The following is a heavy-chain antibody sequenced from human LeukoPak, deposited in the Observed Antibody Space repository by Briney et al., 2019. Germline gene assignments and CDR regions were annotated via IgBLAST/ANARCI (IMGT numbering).Heavy chain of an antibody. D-gene: IGHD3-22*01. CDR3: ARVAAWDYYDSSGRYYYYYYGMDV. CDR2: INSDGSST. Sequence: PGGSLRLSCAASGFTFSSYWMHWVRQAPGKGLVWVSRINSDGSSTSYADSVKGRFTISRDNAKNTLYLQMNSPRAEDTAVYYCARVAAWDYYDSSGRYYYYYYGMDVWGQGTTVTVSS. V-gene: IGHV3-74*01. CDR1: GFTFSSYW. J-gene: IGHJ6*02.